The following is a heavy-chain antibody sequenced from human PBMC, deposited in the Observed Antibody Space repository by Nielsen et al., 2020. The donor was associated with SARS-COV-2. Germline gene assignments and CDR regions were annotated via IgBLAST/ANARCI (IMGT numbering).Heavy chain of an antibody. CDR2: INSRATTV. V-gene: IGHV3-48*04. Sequence: GESLKISCAASGFTFNKFPMNWVRQAPGRGLEWISHINSRATTVYYADSVKGRFVVSRDNVRSSLFLQMNSLRGEDTAVYYCAREGLGSTYYMDVWGEGTTVSVSS. CDR3: AREGLGSTYYMDV. J-gene: IGHJ6*03. D-gene: IGHD1-26*01. CDR1: GFTFNKFP.